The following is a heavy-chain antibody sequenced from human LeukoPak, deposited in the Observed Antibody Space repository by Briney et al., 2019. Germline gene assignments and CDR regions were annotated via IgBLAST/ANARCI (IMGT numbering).Heavy chain of an antibody. CDR2: IDGNGAKT. D-gene: IGHD3-16*01. CDR3: AKDLHWGLDY. Sequence: GGSLRLSCVASGFSFSTYGMSWVRQAPGKGLEWLSAIDGNGAKTFYADSGKGRFTISRDNSANTLYLQMNSLRGEDTALYYCAKDLHWGLDYWGQGALVTVSS. V-gene: IGHV3-23*01. J-gene: IGHJ4*02. CDR1: GFSFSTYG.